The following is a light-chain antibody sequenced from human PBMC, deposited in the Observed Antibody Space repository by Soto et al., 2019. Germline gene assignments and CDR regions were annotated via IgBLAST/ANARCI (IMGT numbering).Light chain of an antibody. V-gene: IGKV3-15*01. J-gene: IGKJ4*01. Sequence: EVVMTQSVATLSVSAGAKATLSCIASQSVSSILSWYQQKPGQAPRLLISGASTSATGIPARFSGSGSGTDFTLTISRLEPEDFAVYYCQHYGSSPLTFGGGTTVDNK. CDR3: QHYGSSPLT. CDR1: QSVSSI. CDR2: GAS.